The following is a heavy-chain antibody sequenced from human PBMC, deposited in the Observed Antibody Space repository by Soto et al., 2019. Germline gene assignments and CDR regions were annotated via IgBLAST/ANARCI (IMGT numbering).Heavy chain of an antibody. Sequence: QVQLVQSGAEVKKPGASVKVSCKASGYTFTSYGISWVRQAPGQGLEWMGWISDYNGNTNYAQKLQGRVTMTTDTATSTAYMELRSLRSDDTSVYSCARVRITMVRGVIRPGAFDIWGQGTMVTVSS. V-gene: IGHV1-18*01. CDR2: ISDYNGNT. D-gene: IGHD3-10*01. CDR3: ARVRITMVRGVIRPGAFDI. J-gene: IGHJ3*02. CDR1: GYTFTSYG.